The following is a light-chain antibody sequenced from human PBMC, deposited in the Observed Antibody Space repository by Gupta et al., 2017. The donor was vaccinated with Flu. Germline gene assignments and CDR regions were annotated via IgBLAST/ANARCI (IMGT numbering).Light chain of an antibody. Sequence: ELVLTQSPGTLSLSPGERATRSCRASQRVSSSYLAWYQQKPGQAPRLLIYGASSRATGIPDRFSGSGSGTDFTLTISRLEPEDFAVYYCQQEGSSPRTFGQGTKVEIK. CDR1: QRVSSSY. CDR3: QQEGSSPRT. CDR2: GAS. V-gene: IGKV3-20*01. J-gene: IGKJ1*01.